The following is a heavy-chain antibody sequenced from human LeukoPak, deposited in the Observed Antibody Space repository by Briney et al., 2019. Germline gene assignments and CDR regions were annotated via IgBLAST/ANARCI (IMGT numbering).Heavy chain of an antibody. CDR3: CRDTHWSKYRCHNAFDF. J-gene: IGHJ3*01. V-gene: IGHV3-21*01. Sequence: RPGGSLRLSCAASGFTFSSYSMNWVRQAPGKGLEWVSSISSSSTYIYYADSLKGRFTISRDNAKNSLSLQMNSLRAEDTAVYYCCRDTHWSKYRCHNAFDFWGQGTKVTV. D-gene: IGHD3-3*01. CDR2: ISSSSTYI. CDR1: GFTFSSYS.